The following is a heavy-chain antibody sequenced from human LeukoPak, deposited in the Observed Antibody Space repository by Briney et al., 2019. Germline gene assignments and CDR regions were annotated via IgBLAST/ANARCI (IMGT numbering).Heavy chain of an antibody. V-gene: IGHV4-34*01. D-gene: IGHD5-18*01. CDR2: INHSGST. J-gene: IGHJ4*02. CDR3: ARGQGYSYGY. CDR1: GGSFSGYY. Sequence: PSETRALTCAGYGGSFSGYYWSWIRQPPGKALECIGEINHSGSTNYNPSLKSRVTISVDTSKNQFSLKLSSVTAADTAVYYCARGQGYSYGYWGQGTLVTVSS.